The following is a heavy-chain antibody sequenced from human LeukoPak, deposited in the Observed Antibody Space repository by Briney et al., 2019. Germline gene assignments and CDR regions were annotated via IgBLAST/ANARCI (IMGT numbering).Heavy chain of an antibody. CDR2: IYHSGRT. D-gene: IGHD6-19*01. CDR1: GFSFSNYV. V-gene: IGHV4-4*02. Sequence: GSLRLSCAASGFSFSNYVLSWVRQSPGKGLEWIGEIYHSGRTNYNPSLKSRVTISEDKSKNQFSLNLSSVTAADTAVYYCAGPDRHSTGWRTDYWGQGTLVTVSS. J-gene: IGHJ4*02. CDR3: AGPDRHSTGWRTDY.